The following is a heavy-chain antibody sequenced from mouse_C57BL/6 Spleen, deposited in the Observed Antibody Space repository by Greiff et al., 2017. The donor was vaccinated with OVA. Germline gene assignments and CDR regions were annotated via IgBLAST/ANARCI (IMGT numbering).Heavy chain of an antibody. D-gene: IGHD2-2*01. CDR3: AGEGYPYYFDY. CDR1: GFTFSDYY. J-gene: IGHJ2*01. Sequence: DVKLVESEGGLVQPGSSMKLSCTASGFTFSDYYMAWVRQVPEKGLEWVANINYDGSSTYYLDSLTSRFIISRDNAKNILYLQMSSLKSEDTATYYGAGEGYPYYFDYWGQGTTLTVSS. V-gene: IGHV5-16*01. CDR2: INYDGSST.